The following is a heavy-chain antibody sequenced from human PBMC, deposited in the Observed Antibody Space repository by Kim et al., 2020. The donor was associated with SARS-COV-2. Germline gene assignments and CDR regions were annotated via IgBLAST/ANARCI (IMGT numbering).Heavy chain of an antibody. Sequence: EDSVKGRFNNSRDNSKYTVYLQMNSLRVEDTALYYCARDSVDSGSYLDYWGQGTPVTVSS. CDR3: ARDSVDSGSYLDY. D-gene: IGHD3-10*01. J-gene: IGHJ4*02. V-gene: IGHV3-30*01.